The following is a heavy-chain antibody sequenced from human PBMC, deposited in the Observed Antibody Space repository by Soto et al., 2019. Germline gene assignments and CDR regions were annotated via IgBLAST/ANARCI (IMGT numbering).Heavy chain of an antibody. CDR3: ARGGATLVYYYYGMDV. J-gene: IGHJ6*02. Sequence: QVQLQESGPGLVKPSQTLSLTCTVSGGSISSGGYYWSWIRQHPGKGLEWIGYIYYSGSTYYNPSLKSRVTISVDTSKNQFSLKLSSVTAADTAVYYGARGGATLVYYYYGMDVWGQGTTVTVSS. D-gene: IGHD1-26*01. V-gene: IGHV4-31*03. CDR1: GGSISSGGYY. CDR2: IYYSGST.